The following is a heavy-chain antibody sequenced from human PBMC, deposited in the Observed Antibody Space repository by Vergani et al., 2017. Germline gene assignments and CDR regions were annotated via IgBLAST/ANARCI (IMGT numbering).Heavy chain of an antibody. V-gene: IGHV3-30*02. Sequence: QVQLVESGGGVVQPGRSLRLSCAASGFTFSSYGMHWVRQAPGKGLEWVAFIRYDGSNKYYADSVKGRFTISRDNSKNTLYLQMNSLRAEDTAVYYCAKDPHIVVVPAAERYYYYGMDVWGQGTTVTVSS. J-gene: IGHJ6*02. CDR2: IRYDGSNK. CDR3: AKDPHIVVVPAAERYYYYGMDV. D-gene: IGHD2-2*01. CDR1: GFTFSSYG.